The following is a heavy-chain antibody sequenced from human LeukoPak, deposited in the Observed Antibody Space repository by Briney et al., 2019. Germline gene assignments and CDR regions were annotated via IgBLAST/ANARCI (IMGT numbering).Heavy chain of an antibody. Sequence: ASVKVSCKASGYTFTNYGITWVRQAPGQGLEWMGWISPYNGYTNYAQKFQGRVTMTRDTSTSTVYMELSSLRSEDTAVYYCARDQGYSFTHAFDIWGQGTMVTVSS. J-gene: IGHJ3*02. V-gene: IGHV1-18*01. D-gene: IGHD5-18*01. CDR1: GYTFTNYG. CDR3: ARDQGYSFTHAFDI. CDR2: ISPYNGYT.